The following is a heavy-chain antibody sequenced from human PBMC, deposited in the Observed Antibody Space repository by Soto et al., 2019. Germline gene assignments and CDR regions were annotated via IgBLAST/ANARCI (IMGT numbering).Heavy chain of an antibody. CDR3: AKTASFSKKTGSLGEYYFDY. D-gene: IGHD3-9*01. CDR2: ISGSGGST. Sequence: GGSLRLSCAASGFTFSSYAMSWVRQAPGKGLEWVSAISGSGGSTYYADSVKGRFTISRDNSKNTLYLQMNSLRAEDTAVYYCAKTASFSKKTGSLGEYYFDYWGQGTLVTVSS. J-gene: IGHJ4*02. V-gene: IGHV3-23*01. CDR1: GFTFSSYA.